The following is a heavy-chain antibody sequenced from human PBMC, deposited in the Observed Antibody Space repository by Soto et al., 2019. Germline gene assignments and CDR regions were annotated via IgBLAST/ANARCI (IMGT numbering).Heavy chain of an antibody. V-gene: IGHV4-59*01. CDR2: IYYSGST. D-gene: IGHD1-26*01. Sequence: QVQLQESGPGLVKPSETLSLTCTVSGGSINNYYWSWIRQPPGKGLEWIGYIYYSGSTNYNPSLKSRVTISVATSKNHCSLKLSSVTAADTAVYYCARRYGGNFDYWGQGTLVTVSS. CDR1: GGSINNYY. J-gene: IGHJ4*02. CDR3: ARRYGGNFDY.